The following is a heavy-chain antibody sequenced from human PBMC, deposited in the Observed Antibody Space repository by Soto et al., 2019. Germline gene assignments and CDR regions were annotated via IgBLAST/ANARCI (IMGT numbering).Heavy chain of an antibody. J-gene: IGHJ4*02. CDR2: IYYSGST. CDR3: ARDNDSSGYYYFDY. Sequence: NLSLTCTVSGGSISSGGYYWSWIRQHPGKGLEWIGYIYYSGSTYYNPSLKSRVTISVDTSKNQFSLKLSSVTAADTAVYYCARDNDSSGYYYFDYWGQGTLVTVS. D-gene: IGHD3-22*01. V-gene: IGHV4-31*03. CDR1: GGSISSGGYY.